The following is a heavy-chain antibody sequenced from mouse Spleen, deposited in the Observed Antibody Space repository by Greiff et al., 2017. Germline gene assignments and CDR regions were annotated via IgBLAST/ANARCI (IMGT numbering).Heavy chain of an antibody. Sequence: EVQLQQSGPELVKPGASVKISCKASGYSFTGYYMNWVKQSPEKSLEWIGEINPSTGGTTYNQKFKAKATLTVDKSSSTAYMQLKSLTSEDSAVYYCTRDGYCGAYWGQGTLVTVSA. CDR1: GYSFTGYY. CDR3: TRDGYCGAY. J-gene: IGHJ3*01. V-gene: IGHV1-42*01. D-gene: IGHD2-3*01. CDR2: INPSTGGT.